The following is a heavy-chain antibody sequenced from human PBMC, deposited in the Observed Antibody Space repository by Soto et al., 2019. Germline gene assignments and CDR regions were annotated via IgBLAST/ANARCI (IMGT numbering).Heavy chain of an antibody. CDR3: VRVPGYSIGDL. D-gene: IGHD2-21*01. J-gene: IGHJ2*01. V-gene: IGHV1-3*01. CDR2: INAGNGNT. CDR1: GHTFTSYA. Sequence: ASVKVSCKASGHTFTSYAMHWVRQAPGQRLEWMGWINAGNGNTKYSQKFQGRVTITRDTSASTAYMELSSLRSEDTAVYYCVRVPGYSIGDLWGRGTLVTVSS.